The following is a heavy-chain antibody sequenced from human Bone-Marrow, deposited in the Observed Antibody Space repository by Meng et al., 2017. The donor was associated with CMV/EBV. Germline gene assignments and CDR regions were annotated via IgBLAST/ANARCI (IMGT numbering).Heavy chain of an antibody. CDR3: ANRLAGYCSSTSCSYYFDY. D-gene: IGHD2-2*01. CDR1: GGSISSGGYY. Sequence: LRLSCTVSGGSISSGGYYWSWIRQHPGTGLEWIGYIYYSGSTYYNPYLRSRVTISLDTSKNQFSLKLSSVTAPDTAVYYCANRLAGYCSSTSCSYYFDYWGQGTLVTVSS. J-gene: IGHJ4*02. CDR2: IYYSGST. V-gene: IGHV4-30-4*08.